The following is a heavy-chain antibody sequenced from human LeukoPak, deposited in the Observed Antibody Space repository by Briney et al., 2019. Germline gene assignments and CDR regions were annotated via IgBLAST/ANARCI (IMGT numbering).Heavy chain of an antibody. CDR2: IYYSGST. CDR3: ASLYSSSWYVDY. V-gene: IGHV4-59*01. CDR1: GGSISSYY. Sequence: SETLSLTCTVSGGSISSYYWGWIRQPPGKGLEWIGYIYYSGSTNYNPSLKSRVTISVDTSKNQFSLKLSSVTAADTAVYYCASLYSSSWYVDYWGQGTLVTVSS. J-gene: IGHJ4*02. D-gene: IGHD6-13*01.